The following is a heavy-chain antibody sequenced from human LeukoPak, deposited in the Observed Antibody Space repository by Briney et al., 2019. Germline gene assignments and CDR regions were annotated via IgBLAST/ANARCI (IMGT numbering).Heavy chain of an antibody. Sequence: SETLSLTCTVSGGSISSYYWSWIRQPPGKGLEWIGYIYYSGSTNYNPSLKSRVTISVDTSKNQFSLKLSSVTAADTAVYYCARSRLLGRGYCSSTSCSDYYYYYMDVWGKGTTVTVSS. V-gene: IGHV4-59*01. CDR1: GGSISSYY. J-gene: IGHJ6*03. CDR2: IYYSGST. D-gene: IGHD2-2*01. CDR3: ARSRLLGRGYCSSTSCSDYYYYYMDV.